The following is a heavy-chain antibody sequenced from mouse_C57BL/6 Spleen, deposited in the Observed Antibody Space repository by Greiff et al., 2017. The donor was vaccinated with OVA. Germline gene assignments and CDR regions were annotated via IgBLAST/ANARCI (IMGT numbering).Heavy chain of an antibody. CDR1: GYTFTSYW. Sequence: QVQLQQPGAALVKPGASVKMSCKASGYTFTSYWITWVKQRPGQGLEWIGDIYPGSGSTNYNEKFKSKATLTVDTSSSTAYMQLSSLTSEDSAVYYCARRRTEYGSRVYWYFDVWGTGTTVTVSS. CDR2: IYPGSGST. J-gene: IGHJ1*03. CDR3: ARRRTEYGSRVYWYFDV. D-gene: IGHD1-1*01. V-gene: IGHV1-55*01.